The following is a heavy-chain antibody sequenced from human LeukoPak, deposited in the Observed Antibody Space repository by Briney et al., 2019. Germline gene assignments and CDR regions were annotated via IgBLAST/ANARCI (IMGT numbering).Heavy chain of an antibody. CDR2: IYYSGTT. J-gene: IGHJ4*02. CDR1: GGSISSYY. V-gene: IGHV4-59*01. CDR3: ASVSGYYYDTSAYLGD. Sequence: SETLSLTCTVSGGSISSYYWSWIRQPPGKGLEWIGYIYYSGTTNYNPSLKSRVTITVDTSKNQFSLKLNSVTAADTAVYFCASVSGYYYDTSAYLGDWGQGILVTVSS. D-gene: IGHD3-22*01.